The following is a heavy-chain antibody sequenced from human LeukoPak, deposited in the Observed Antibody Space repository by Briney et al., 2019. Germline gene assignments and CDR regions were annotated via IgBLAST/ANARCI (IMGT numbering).Heavy chain of an antibody. CDR1: GFTFDDYA. J-gene: IGHJ3*02. D-gene: IGHD3-16*02. CDR2: ISGDDGST. V-gene: IGHV3-43*02. CDR3: AKDISEGGGVIPDDAFDI. Sequence: QSGGSLRLSCAASGFTFDDYAMHWVRQAPGKGLEWVSLISGDDGSTYYADSVKGRFTISRDNSKNSLYLQMNSLRTEDTALYYCAKDISEGGGVIPDDAFDIWGQGTMVTVSS.